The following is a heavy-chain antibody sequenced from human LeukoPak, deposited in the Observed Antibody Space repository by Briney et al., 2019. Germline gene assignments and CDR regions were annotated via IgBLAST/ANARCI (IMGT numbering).Heavy chain of an antibody. CDR3: VREYCGGDCYTDF. J-gene: IGHJ4*02. V-gene: IGHV3-74*01. CDR1: GFTFSLYW. Sequence: GGSLRLSCAASGFTFSLYWMHWVRQTPGKGLVWVSRLNSDGSVTTYADSVKGRFTISRDNAKNTLYLQMNNLKAEGTALYYCVREYCGGDCYTDFWGQGTLVTVSS. D-gene: IGHD2-21*02. CDR2: LNSDGSVT.